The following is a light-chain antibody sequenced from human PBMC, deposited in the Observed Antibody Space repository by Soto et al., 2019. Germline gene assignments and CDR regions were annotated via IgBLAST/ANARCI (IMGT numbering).Light chain of an antibody. CDR1: QRVSNN. CDR2: DAS. Sequence: ILMTQSPATLSVSPGERATLSCRASQRVSNNLAWYQQKPGQAPRLLIYDASTRATSIPARFSGSGSGTEFTLTTSGLQSEEFAVYYCKQYNKWPPWTFGQGTKVEIK. J-gene: IGKJ1*01. V-gene: IGKV3-15*01. CDR3: KQYNKWPPWT.